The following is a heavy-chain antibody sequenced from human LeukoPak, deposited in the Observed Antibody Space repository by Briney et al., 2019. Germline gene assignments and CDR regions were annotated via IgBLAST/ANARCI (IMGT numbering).Heavy chain of an antibody. CDR2: IYYSGST. J-gene: IGHJ4*02. CDR3: ARTSRRDGYFTGDY. V-gene: IGHV4-31*03. Sequence: SETLSLTCTVSGGSISSGGYYWSWIRQHPGKGLEWIGYIYYSGSTYYNPSLKSRVTISVDTSKNQFSLELSSVTAADTAVYYCARTSRRDGYFTGDYWGQGTLVTVSS. D-gene: IGHD5-24*01. CDR1: GGSISSGGYY.